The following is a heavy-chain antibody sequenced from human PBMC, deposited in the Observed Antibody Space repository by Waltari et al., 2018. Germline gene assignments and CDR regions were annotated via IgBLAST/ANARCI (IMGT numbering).Heavy chain of an antibody. J-gene: IGHJ3*02. D-gene: IGHD2-15*01. V-gene: IGHV1-46*01. Sequence: QVQLVQSGAEVKKPGASVKVSCKASGYTFTSYDMNWVRQAPGQGLEWMGIINPSGGSTSYAEKFQGRVTMTRDTSTGTVYMELSSLRSEDTAVYYCARDNMEDCSGGSCYSLPFDIWGQGTMVTVSS. CDR1: GYTFTSYD. CDR3: ARDNMEDCSGGSCYSLPFDI. CDR2: INPSGGST.